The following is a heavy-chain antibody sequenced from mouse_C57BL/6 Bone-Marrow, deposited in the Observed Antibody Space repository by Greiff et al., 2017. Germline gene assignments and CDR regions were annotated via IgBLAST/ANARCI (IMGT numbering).Heavy chain of an antibody. CDR1: GYTFTSYW. D-gene: IGHD2-4*01. Sequence: QVQLQQPGAELVRPGTSVKLSCKASGYTFTSYWMHWVKQRPGQGLEWIGVIDPSDSYTNYNQKFKGKATLTVDTSSSTAYMQLSSLTSEDSAVYYGASSRLRRAGFAYWGQGTLVTVSA. CDR3: ASSRLRRAGFAY. V-gene: IGHV1-59*01. J-gene: IGHJ3*01. CDR2: IDPSDSYT.